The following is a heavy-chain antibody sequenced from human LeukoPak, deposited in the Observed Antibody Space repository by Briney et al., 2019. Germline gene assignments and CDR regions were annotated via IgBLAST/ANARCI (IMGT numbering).Heavy chain of an antibody. CDR2: INPSGGST. CDR3: ARASRAGWFDP. J-gene: IGHJ5*02. V-gene: IGHV1-46*01. CDR1: GYTFTSYY. Sequence: ASVKVSCKASGYTFTSYYMHCVRQAPGQGLEWMGIINPSGGSTSYAQKFQGRVTMTRDTSTSTVYMELSSLRSEDTAVYYCARASRAGWFDPWGQGTLVTVSS. D-gene: IGHD3-10*01.